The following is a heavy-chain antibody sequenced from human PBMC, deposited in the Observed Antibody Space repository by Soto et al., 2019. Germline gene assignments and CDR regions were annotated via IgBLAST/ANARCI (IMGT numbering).Heavy chain of an antibody. CDR3: ARDLRFRGFYSMDV. Sequence: QVQLQESGPGLVKPSQTLSLTCTVSGGSISSGGYYWSWIRQHPGKGLEWIGYIYYTGSIYYNPSLKSRVTISVDTSKNQFSLKLSSVTAADTAVYYCARDLRFRGFYSMDVWGQGTTVTVSS. CDR1: GGSISSGGYY. CDR2: IYYTGSI. D-gene: IGHD3-10*01. J-gene: IGHJ6*02. V-gene: IGHV4-31*03.